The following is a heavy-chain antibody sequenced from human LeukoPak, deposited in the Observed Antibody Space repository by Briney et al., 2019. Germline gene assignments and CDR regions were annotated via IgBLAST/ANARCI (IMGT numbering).Heavy chain of an antibody. D-gene: IGHD2-2*01. Sequence: ASVKVSYTASGYTFTGYYMHWVRQAPRQGGEWMGWINPNSGGRKYEQNFQGRGTMTRETDISTDYMEVSGRTSDDTAVYYCTKLKYQLPGEVAFDIWGQGTKVTVSS. CDR2: INPNSGGR. CDR3: TKLKYQLPGEVAFDI. CDR1: GYTFTGYY. J-gene: IGHJ3*02. V-gene: IGHV1-2*02.